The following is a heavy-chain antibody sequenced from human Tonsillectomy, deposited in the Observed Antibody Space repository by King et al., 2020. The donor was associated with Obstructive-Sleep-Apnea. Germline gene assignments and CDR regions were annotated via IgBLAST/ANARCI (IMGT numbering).Heavy chain of an antibody. CDR2: MNPNSGNT. D-gene: IGHD5-18*01. V-gene: IGHV1-8*01. J-gene: IGHJ4*02. Sequence: VQLVESGAEVKKPGASVKVSCKASGYTFTSYDINWVRQATGQGLEWMGWMNPNSGNTGYAQKVQGRVTMTRNTSMTTAYMELRSLTSEDTAVYYCVRERGYPDYWGQGTLVTVSS. CDR3: VRERGYPDY. CDR1: GYTFTSYD.